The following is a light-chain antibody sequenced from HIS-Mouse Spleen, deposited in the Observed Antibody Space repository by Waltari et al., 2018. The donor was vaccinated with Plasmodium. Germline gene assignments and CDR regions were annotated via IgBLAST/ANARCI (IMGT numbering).Light chain of an antibody. CDR3: QQRSNWLIT. CDR1: QSVSSY. CDR2: DAS. V-gene: IGKV3D-11*02. Sequence: EIVLTQSPATLSLSPGERATLSCRASQSVSSYLAWYQQKPGQAPRLLIYDASNRATAIPARFSGSGPGTDFTLTISSLEPEDFAVYYCQQRSNWLITFGQGTRLEIK. J-gene: IGKJ5*01.